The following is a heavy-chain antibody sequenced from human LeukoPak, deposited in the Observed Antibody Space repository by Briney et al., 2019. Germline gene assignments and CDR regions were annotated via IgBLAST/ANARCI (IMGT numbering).Heavy chain of an antibody. J-gene: IGHJ4*02. CDR3: ARDGTGWYDY. CDR1: GFTFSSYE. D-gene: IGHD6-19*01. Sequence: AGESLRLSCAASGFTFSSYEMNWVRQAPGKGLEWVSYISSNGSTRYYADSVKGRFTISRDNAKNSLYLQMNSLRAEDTGVYYCARDGTGWYDYWGQGILVTVSS. V-gene: IGHV3-48*03. CDR2: ISSNGSTR.